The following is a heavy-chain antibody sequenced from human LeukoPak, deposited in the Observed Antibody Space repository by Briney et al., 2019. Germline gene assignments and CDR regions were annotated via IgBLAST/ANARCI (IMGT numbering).Heavy chain of an antibody. Sequence: VQPGRSLILSCAASGFTFSSYGMRWVRQAPGKGLEWVAVIWYDGSNKYYADSVKGRFTISRDNSKNTLYLQMNSLRAEDTAVYYCARGASIAVAGTRGYYFDYWGQGTLVTVSS. D-gene: IGHD6-19*01. J-gene: IGHJ4*02. CDR1: GFTFSSYG. V-gene: IGHV3-33*01. CDR3: ARGASIAVAGTRGYYFDY. CDR2: IWYDGSNK.